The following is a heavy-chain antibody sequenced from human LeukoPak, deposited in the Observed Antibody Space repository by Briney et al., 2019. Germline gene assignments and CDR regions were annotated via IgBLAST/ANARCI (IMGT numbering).Heavy chain of an antibody. D-gene: IGHD2-2*01. CDR2: IRYDGTNK. CDR1: GFPFRSYG. Sequence: GGSLRLSCAASGFPFRSYGMHWVRQAPGEGLEWVAFIRYDGTNKYYTDSVQGRFTISRDNSKKTLYLQMNSLRAEDTAVYYCAKDWDERDCSSTSCFNDAFDIWGQGTMVTVSS. J-gene: IGHJ3*02. CDR3: AKDWDERDCSSTSCFNDAFDI. V-gene: IGHV3-30*02.